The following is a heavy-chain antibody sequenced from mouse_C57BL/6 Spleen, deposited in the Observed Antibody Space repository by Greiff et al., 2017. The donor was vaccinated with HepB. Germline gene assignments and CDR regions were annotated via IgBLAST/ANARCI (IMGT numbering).Heavy chain of an antibody. V-gene: IGHV1-5*01. CDR3: TRSRYSNRCYFDY. CDR2: IYPGNSDT. Sequence: VQLQQSGTVLARPGASVKMSCKTSGYTFTSYWMHWVKQRPGQGLEWIGAIYPGNSDTSYNQKFKGKAKLTAVTSASTAYMELSSLTNEDSAVYYCTRSRYSNRCYFDYWGQGTTLTVSS. J-gene: IGHJ2*01. CDR1: GYTFTSYW. D-gene: IGHD2-5*01.